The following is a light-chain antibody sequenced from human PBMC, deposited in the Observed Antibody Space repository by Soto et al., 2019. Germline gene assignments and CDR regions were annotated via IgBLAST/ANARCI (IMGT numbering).Light chain of an antibody. CDR3: QQFSSYPRI. CDR2: AAS. Sequence: EIVMTQSPATLSVSPGGRATLSCRASQSVTSNLAWYQQKPGQAPRLLIYAASSRATGIPDRFSGGGSGTDFTLSISRLEPEDFAVYYCQQFSSYPRIFGGGTKVDIK. V-gene: IGKV3-20*01. CDR1: QSVTSN. J-gene: IGKJ4*01.